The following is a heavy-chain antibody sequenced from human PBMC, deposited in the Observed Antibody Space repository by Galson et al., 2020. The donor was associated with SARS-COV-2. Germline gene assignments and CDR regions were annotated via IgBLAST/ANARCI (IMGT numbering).Heavy chain of an antibody. D-gene: IGHD3-16*02. Sequence: GESLKISCKGSGYSFTSYWISWVRQMPGKGLEWMGRIDPSDSYTNYSPSFQGHVTISADKSISTAYLQWSSLKASDPAMYYCARHWPTPATAGGLITFGGVIGNFDYGGQGTLVTVSS. CDR1: GYSFTSYW. J-gene: IGHJ4*02. CDR3: ARHWPTPATAGGLITFGGVIGNFDY. V-gene: IGHV5-10-1*01. CDR2: IDPSDSYT.